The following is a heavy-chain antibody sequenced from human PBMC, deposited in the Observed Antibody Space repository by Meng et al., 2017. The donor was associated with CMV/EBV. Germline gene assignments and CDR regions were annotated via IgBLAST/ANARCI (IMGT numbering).Heavy chain of an antibody. Sequence: GSLRLSCAVYGGSFSGYYWSWIRQPPGKGLEWIGEINHSGSTNYNPSLKSRVTISVDTSKNQFSLKLSSVTAADTAVYYCARDRRPDIVVVPAADPYYYYGMDVWGQGTTVTVSS. CDR3: ARDRRPDIVVVPAADPYYYYGMDV. CDR1: GGSFSGYY. CDR2: INHSGST. D-gene: IGHD2-2*01. V-gene: IGHV4-34*01. J-gene: IGHJ6*02.